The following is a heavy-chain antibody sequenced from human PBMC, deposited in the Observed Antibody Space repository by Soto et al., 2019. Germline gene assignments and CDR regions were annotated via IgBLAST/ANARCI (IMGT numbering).Heavy chain of an antibody. CDR1: GYTFTSYA. V-gene: IGHV1-3*01. CDR3: ARSPRVRGVIITPGIDY. CDR2: INAGNGNT. J-gene: IGHJ4*02. Sequence: QVQLVQSGAEVKKPGASVKVSCKASGYTFTSYAMHWVRQAPGQRLEWMGWINAGNGNTKYSQKFQGRVTITRDTSASTAYMELSSLRSEDTAVYDCARSPRVRGVIITPGIDYWGQGTLVTGSS. D-gene: IGHD3-10*01.